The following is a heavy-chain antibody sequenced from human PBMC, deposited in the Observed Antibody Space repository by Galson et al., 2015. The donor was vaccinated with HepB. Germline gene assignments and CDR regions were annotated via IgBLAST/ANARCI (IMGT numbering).Heavy chain of an antibody. D-gene: IGHD6-19*01. CDR1: GFTFSSYA. V-gene: IGHV3-23*01. J-gene: IGHJ4*02. CDR2: ISGSGGST. CDR3: AKGGQWLVLVEFDY. Sequence: SLRLSCAASGFTFSSYARSWVRQAPGKGLEWVSAISGSGGSTYYADSVKGRFTISRDNSKNTLYLQMNSLRAEDTAVYYCAKGGQWLVLVEFDYWGQGTLVTVSS.